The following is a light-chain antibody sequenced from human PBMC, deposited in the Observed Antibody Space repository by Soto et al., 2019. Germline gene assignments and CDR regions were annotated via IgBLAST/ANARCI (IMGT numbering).Light chain of an antibody. CDR2: GAS. Sequence: EIVMTQSPATLSVSPGERATLSCRASQSVSSNLAWYQYKPGQAPRLLINGASTRATDVPARFSGSGSGTEFTLTISSLQSEDFAFYYCQQYNNWPRAFGQGTKGDIK. CDR3: QQYNNWPRA. CDR1: QSVSSN. V-gene: IGKV3-15*01. J-gene: IGKJ1*01.